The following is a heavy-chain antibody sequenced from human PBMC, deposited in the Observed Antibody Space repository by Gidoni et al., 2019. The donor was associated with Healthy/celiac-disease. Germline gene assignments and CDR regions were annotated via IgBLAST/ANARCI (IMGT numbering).Heavy chain of an antibody. CDR3: AKDALRLGELSLYMNWFDP. CDR1: GFTFDDYA. CDR2: ISWNSGSI. Sequence: EVQLVESGGGLVQPGRSLRLSCAASGFTFDDYAMHWVRQAPGKGLEWVSGISWNSGSIGYADSVKGRFTISRDNAKNSLYLQMNSLRAEDTALYYCAKDALRLGELSLYMNWFDPWGQGTLVTVSS. J-gene: IGHJ5*02. V-gene: IGHV3-9*01. D-gene: IGHD3-16*02.